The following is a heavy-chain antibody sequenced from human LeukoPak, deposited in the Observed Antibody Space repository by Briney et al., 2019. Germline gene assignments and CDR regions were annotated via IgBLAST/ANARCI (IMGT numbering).Heavy chain of an antibody. J-gene: IGHJ4*02. CDR2: INQDGSEE. CDR3: VRDGGVSGYDLLDY. CDR1: GFTFSHYW. V-gene: IGHV3-7*01. D-gene: IGHD5-12*01. Sequence: PGGSLRLSCAASGFTFSHYWMTWVRQAPGKGLEWVAQINQDGSEEYYMDSVKARFTISRDNAKNSVFLQMNSLRAEDTADYYCVRDGGVSGYDLLDYWGQGTLVTVSS.